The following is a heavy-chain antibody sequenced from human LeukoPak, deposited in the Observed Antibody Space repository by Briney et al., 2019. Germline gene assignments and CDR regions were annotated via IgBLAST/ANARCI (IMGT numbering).Heavy chain of an antibody. Sequence: SETLSLTCTVTGYSISSGYYWGRIRQPPGKGLEWIGNIYHSGSTYQNPSLKSRVTISVDTSKNQFSLRLSSVTAADTAVYYCARDLSSGITMIVVPYYFDYWGQGTLVTVSS. D-gene: IGHD3-22*01. V-gene: IGHV4-38-2*02. CDR1: GYSISSGYY. CDR3: ARDLSSGITMIVVPYYFDY. CDR2: IYHSGST. J-gene: IGHJ4*02.